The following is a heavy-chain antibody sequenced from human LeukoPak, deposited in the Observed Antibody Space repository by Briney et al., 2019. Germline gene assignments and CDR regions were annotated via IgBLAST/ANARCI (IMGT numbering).Heavy chain of an antibody. J-gene: IGHJ4*02. V-gene: IGHV1-58*02. CDR3: AADQGSGWYV. D-gene: IGHD6-19*01. CDR2: IVVGSGNT. Sequence: SVKVSCKASGFTFTSSAMQWVRRARGQRLEWIGWIVVGSGNTNYAQKFQERVTITRDMSTSTAYMELSSLRSEDTAVYYCAADQGSGWYVWGQGTLVTVSS. CDR1: GFTFTSSA.